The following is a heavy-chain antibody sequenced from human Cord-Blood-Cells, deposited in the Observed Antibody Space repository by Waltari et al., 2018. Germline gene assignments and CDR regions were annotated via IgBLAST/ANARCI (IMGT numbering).Heavy chain of an antibody. CDR2: ISAYNGNT. CDR3: ARDHCSSTSCYGRNWFDP. J-gene: IGHJ5*02. D-gene: IGHD2-2*01. Sequence: QVQLVQSGAAVKKPGASVKVSCKASGYTFTSYGISWVRQAPGQGLEWMGWISAYNGNTNYAQKLQGRVTMTTDTSTSTAYMELRSLRSDDTAVYYCARDHCSSTSCYGRNWFDPWGQGTLVTVSS. CDR1: GYTFTSYG. V-gene: IGHV1-18*04.